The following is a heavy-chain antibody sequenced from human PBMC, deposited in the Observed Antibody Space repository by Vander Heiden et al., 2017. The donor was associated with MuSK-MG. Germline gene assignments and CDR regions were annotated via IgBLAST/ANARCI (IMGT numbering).Heavy chain of an antibody. CDR1: GFTVSSNY. CDR2: IYSGGST. J-gene: IGHJ4*02. V-gene: IGHV3-66*01. D-gene: IGHD6-19*01. CDR3: ARDRVAGYYYFDY. Sequence: EVQLVESGGGLVQPGGSLRLSCAASGFTVSSNYMSWVRQAPGKGLEWVSVIYSGGSTYYADSVKGRFTISRDNSKNTLYRQMNSLRAEDTAVYYCARDRVAGYYYFDYWGQGTLVTVSS.